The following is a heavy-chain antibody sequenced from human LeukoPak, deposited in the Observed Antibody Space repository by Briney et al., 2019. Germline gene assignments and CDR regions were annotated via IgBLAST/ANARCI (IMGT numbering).Heavy chain of an antibody. J-gene: IGHJ4*02. CDR1: GFTFSSYA. CDR2: ITGSGGST. Sequence: PGGSLRLSCAASGFTFSSYAMSWVRQAPGKGLEWVSAITGSGGSTYYADSVKGRFTVSRDNSKNTLYLQMNSLRAEDTAVYYCAKDPRVATIEIFDYWGQGTLVTVSS. D-gene: IGHD5-12*01. CDR3: AKDPRVATIEIFDY. V-gene: IGHV3-23*01.